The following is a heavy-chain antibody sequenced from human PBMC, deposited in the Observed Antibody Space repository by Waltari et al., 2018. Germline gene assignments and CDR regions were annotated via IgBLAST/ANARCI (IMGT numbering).Heavy chain of an antibody. D-gene: IGHD3-10*01. CDR2: IKQDGSEK. J-gene: IGHJ4*02. V-gene: IGHV3-7*01. CDR3: ARNVLLWFGEFPLFDY. CDR1: GFTFSSYW. Sequence: EVQLVESGGGLVQPGGSLRLSCAASGFTFSSYWMSWVRPAPGKGLEWVANIKQDGSEKYYVDSVKGRFTISRDNAKNSLYLQMNSLRAEDTAVYYCARNVLLWFGEFPLFDYWGQGTLVTVSS.